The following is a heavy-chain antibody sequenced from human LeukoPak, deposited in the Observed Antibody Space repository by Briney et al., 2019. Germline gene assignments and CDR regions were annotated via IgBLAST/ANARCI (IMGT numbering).Heavy chain of an antibody. D-gene: IGHD1-26*01. CDR3: AGRDF. J-gene: IGHJ4*02. Sequence: SETLSLTCTVSGADISAYYWSWVRQPAGKRLEWIGIMYTSGTTDYNPSLESRLTISVDRSKNQLSLKLTSVTAVDTAVYYCAGRDFWGQGTLVTVSS. V-gene: IGHV4-4*07. CDR2: MYTSGTT. CDR1: GADISAYY.